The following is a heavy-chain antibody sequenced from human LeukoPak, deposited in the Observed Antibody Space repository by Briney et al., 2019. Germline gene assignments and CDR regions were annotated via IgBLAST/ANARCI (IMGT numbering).Heavy chain of an antibody. Sequence: SVRLSSKPSVGTFSRYAITSVGRAGGQRLEWRGRISPSLGIENYAQKFQGRVTITADKSTSTAYMELSSLRSEDTAVYYCARGLRDYYDSSEWFDPWGQGTLVTVSS. CDR2: ISPSLGIE. CDR1: VGTFSRYA. V-gene: IGHV1-69*04. CDR3: ARGLRDYYDSSEWFDP. J-gene: IGHJ5*02. D-gene: IGHD3-22*01.